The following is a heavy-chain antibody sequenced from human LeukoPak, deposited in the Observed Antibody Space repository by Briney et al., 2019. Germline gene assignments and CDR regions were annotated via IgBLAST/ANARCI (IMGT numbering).Heavy chain of an antibody. CDR1: GGSIGSRY. J-gene: IGHJ4*02. CDR2: IYYTGST. D-gene: IGHD5-18*01. Sequence: SETLSLTCTVSGGSIGSRYWSWIRQPPGKGLEWIGFIYYTGSTNYNPSLNSRVTMPVDTSKNQFSLRLTSVTAADAAIYYCARGETYGSGYPYFDSWGQGTLVTVSS. V-gene: IGHV4-59*11. CDR3: ARGETYGSGYPYFDS.